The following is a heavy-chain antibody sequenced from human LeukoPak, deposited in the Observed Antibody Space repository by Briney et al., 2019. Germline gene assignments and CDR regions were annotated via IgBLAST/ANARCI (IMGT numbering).Heavy chain of an antibody. CDR3: ARGGARTLYFDWLLYEDYRH. CDR2: INHSGST. CDR1: GGSFSGYY. V-gene: IGHV4-34*01. D-gene: IGHD3-9*01. J-gene: IGHJ4*02. Sequence: SETLSLTCAVYGGSFSGYYWSWIRQPPGKGLEWIGEINHSGSTNYNPSLKSRVTISVDTSKNQFSLKLSSVTAADTAVYYCARGGARTLYFDWLLYEDYRHWGQGTLVTVSS.